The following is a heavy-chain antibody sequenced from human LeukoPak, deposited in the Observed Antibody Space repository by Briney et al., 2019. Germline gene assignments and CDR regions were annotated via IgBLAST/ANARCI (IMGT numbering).Heavy chain of an antibody. D-gene: IGHD3-10*01. Sequence: GGSLRLSCAVSGLIFRNYAMAWVRQAPGKGLGWVSTIDGDGATTYYADSVRDRFMISRDNSMNKLSLQMDSLRAEDMVVYYCAKGGHYSHFDYWGQGTLVTVSS. CDR1: GLIFRNYA. CDR3: AKGGHYSHFDY. J-gene: IGHJ4*02. V-gene: IGHV3-23*01. CDR2: IDGDGATT.